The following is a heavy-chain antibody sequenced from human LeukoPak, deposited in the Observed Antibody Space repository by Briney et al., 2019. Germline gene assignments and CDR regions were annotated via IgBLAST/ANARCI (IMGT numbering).Heavy chain of an antibody. J-gene: IGHJ6*02. CDR2: INPSGGST. CDR3: ARGGAAAQNYYYGMDV. D-gene: IGHD6-13*01. V-gene: IGHV1-46*01. CDR1: GYTFTSYY. Sequence: ASVKVSCKASGYTFTSYYMHWVRQAPGQGLEWMGIINPSGGSTSYAQKFQGRVTMTRGTSTSTVYMELSSLRSEDTAVYYCARGGAAAQNYYYGMDVWGQGTTVTVSS.